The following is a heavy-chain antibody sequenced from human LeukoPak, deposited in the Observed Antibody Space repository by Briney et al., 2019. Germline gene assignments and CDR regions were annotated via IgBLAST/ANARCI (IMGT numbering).Heavy chain of an antibody. D-gene: IGHD1-14*01. V-gene: IGHV3-9*03. CDR3: AKNMISAGRGTFDI. J-gene: IGHJ3*02. CDR2: ISWNSGAI. Sequence: PGRSLRLSCAASGFTFDDFAMHWVRQAPGKGLEWVSSISWNSGAIGYADSVKGRFTISRDNAKNSLYLQMNSLRAEDMASYYCAKNMISAGRGTFDIWGQGTMVTVSS. CDR1: GFTFDDFA.